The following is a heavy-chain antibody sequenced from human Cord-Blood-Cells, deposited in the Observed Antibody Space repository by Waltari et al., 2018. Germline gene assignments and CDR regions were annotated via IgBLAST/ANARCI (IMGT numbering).Heavy chain of an antibody. CDR1: GYSISSGYY. CDR3: ARTSGRSDY. CDR2: IYHSGST. D-gene: IGHD1-26*01. Sequence: QVQLQESGPGLVTPSETLSLTCAVSGYSISSGYYWGWIRQPPGKGLEWIGSIYHSGSTYYNPSLKSRVTISVDTSKNQFSLKLSSVTAADTAVYYCARTSGRSDYWGQGTLVTVSS. J-gene: IGHJ4*02. V-gene: IGHV4-38-2*01.